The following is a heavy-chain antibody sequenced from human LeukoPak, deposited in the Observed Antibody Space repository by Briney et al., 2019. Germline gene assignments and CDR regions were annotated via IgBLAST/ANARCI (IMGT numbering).Heavy chain of an antibody. CDR2: INSRSTAI. Sequence: GGSLRLSCAASGFTFSTYSFNWVRQAPGKGLEWLSYINSRSTAIYYADSVKGRFTISRDNAKNSLYLQMGSLRDEDTAVYYCTGASWFGEWVRWGQGTLVTVSS. D-gene: IGHD3-10*01. V-gene: IGHV3-48*02. J-gene: IGHJ4*02. CDR3: TGASWFGEWVR. CDR1: GFTFSTYS.